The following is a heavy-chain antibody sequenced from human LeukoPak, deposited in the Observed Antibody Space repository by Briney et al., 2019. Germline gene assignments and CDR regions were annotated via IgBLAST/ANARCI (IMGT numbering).Heavy chain of an antibody. D-gene: IGHD1-26*01. J-gene: IGHJ4*02. V-gene: IGHV1-2*02. CDR3: AIIVGATRFDY. CDR2: INPNSGGT. CDR1: GYTFTGYY. Sequence: ASVKVSCKASGYTFTGYYMHWVRQAPGQGLEWMGWINPNSGGTNYAQKFQGRVTMTEDTSTDTAYMELSSLRSEDTAVYYCAIIVGATRFDYWGQGTLVTVSS.